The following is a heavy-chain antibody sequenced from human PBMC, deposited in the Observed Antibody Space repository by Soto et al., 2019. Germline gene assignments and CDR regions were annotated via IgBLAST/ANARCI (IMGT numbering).Heavy chain of an antibody. CDR1: GGTFSSYT. Sequence: ASVKVSFKASGGTFSSYTISWVRQAPGQGLEWMGGIIPIFGTANYARKFQGRVTITADESTSTAYMELSSLRSEDTAVYYCARSPYCSSTSCYGSSNWFDPWGQGTLVTVSS. D-gene: IGHD2-2*01. V-gene: IGHV1-69*13. CDR3: ARSPYCSSTSCYGSSNWFDP. CDR2: IIPIFGTA. J-gene: IGHJ5*02.